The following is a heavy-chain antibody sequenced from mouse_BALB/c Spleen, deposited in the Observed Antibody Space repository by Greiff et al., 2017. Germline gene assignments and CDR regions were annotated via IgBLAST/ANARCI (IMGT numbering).Heavy chain of an antibody. J-gene: IGHJ3*01. CDR2: IRNKANGYTT. V-gene: IGHV7-3*02. Sequence: DVMLVESGGGLVQPGGSLRLSCATSGFTFTDYYMSWVRQPPGKALGWLGFIRNKANGYTTEYSASVKGRFTISPDNSQSILYLQMNTLRAEDSATYYCARDRTATAWFAYWGQGTLVTVSA. D-gene: IGHD1-2*01. CDR3: ARDRTATAWFAY. CDR1: GFTFTDYY.